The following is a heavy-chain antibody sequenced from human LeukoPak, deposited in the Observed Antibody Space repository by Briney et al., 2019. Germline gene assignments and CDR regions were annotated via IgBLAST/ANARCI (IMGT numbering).Heavy chain of an antibody. Sequence: GGSLRLSCAASGFSFGSYAMNWVRQAPGEGLEWVSAISGRGDRTYYADSVKGRFTISRDNAKNSLYLQMNSLRDEDTAVYYCARASRITMVRGVQGAFDYWGQGTLVTVSS. J-gene: IGHJ4*02. CDR2: ISGRGDRT. CDR1: GFSFGSYA. CDR3: ARASRITMVRGVQGAFDY. D-gene: IGHD3-10*01. V-gene: IGHV3-23*01.